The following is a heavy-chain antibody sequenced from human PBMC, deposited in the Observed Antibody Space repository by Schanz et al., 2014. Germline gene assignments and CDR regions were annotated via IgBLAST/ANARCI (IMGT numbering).Heavy chain of an antibody. Sequence: EVQLVQSGGGLVQPGGSLRLSCAASGFTFSSYAMSWVRQVPGKGLEWVSSISSGGGSTYYADSVKGRFTISRDNSKNTLELQMKSLRAEDTAVYYCARVKYCTITRCYRTETEGIYYMDVWGKGTTVTVSS. V-gene: IGHV3-23*04. CDR1: GFTFSSYA. CDR3: ARVKYCTITRCYRTETEGIYYMDV. CDR2: ISSGGGST. D-gene: IGHD2-2*01. J-gene: IGHJ6*03.